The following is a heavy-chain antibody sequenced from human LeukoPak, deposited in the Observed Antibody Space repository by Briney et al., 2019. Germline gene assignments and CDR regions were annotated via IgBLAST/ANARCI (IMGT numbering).Heavy chain of an antibody. CDR1: GYTFTSYA. D-gene: IGHD3-3*01. CDR3: ARLPLSRYYDFWSGMDV. V-gene: IGHV1-18*01. Sequence: ASVKVSCKASGYTFTSYAISWVRQAPGQGLEWMGWISAYNGNTNYAQKLQGRVTMTTDTSTSTVYVELRSLRSDDTAVYYCARLPLSRYYDFWSGMDVWGQGTTVTVSS. CDR2: ISAYNGNT. J-gene: IGHJ6*02.